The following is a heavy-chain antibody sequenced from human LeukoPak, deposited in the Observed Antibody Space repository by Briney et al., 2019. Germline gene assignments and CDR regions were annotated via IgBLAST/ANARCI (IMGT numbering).Heavy chain of an antibody. CDR1: GSSIRGYE. V-gene: IGHV4-59*08. D-gene: IGHD3-10*01. Sequence: SESLSLTCPVPGSSIRGYERNWIRQPPGKGLEWIGYIYYSGSTNYNPSLKSRVTISVDTSKNQFSLKLSAVTAADTAVYYCARHEFDSGSLPYFDYWGQGILVTVSS. J-gene: IGHJ4*02. CDR2: IYYSGST. CDR3: ARHEFDSGSLPYFDY.